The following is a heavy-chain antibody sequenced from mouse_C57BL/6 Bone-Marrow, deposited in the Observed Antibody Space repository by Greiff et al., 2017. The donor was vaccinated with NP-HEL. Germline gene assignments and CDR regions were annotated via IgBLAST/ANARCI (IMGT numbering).Heavy chain of an antibody. CDR3: ASPNWADY. J-gene: IGHJ2*01. Sequence: VKLQQSGPELVKPGASVKISCKASGYAFSSSWMNWVKQRPGKGLEWIGRIYPGDGDTNYNGKFKGKATLTADKSSSTAYMQLSSLTSEDSAVYFCASPNWADYWGQGTTLTVSS. CDR2: IYPGDGDT. D-gene: IGHD4-1*01. V-gene: IGHV1-82*01. CDR1: GYAFSSSW.